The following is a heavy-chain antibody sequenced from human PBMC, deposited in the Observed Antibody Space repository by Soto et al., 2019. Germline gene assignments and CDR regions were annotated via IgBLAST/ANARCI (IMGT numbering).Heavy chain of an antibody. V-gene: IGHV3-15*01. Sequence: AGGSLRLSCAASGFPFTDGWMGWVRQAPGKGLEWVGRIKSKIDGGTIDYAAPIKGRFTISRDDSRNTLFLQMNSLKTEDTAVYYCATTPVAFFDSSGYYLGYWGQGTLVTVSS. CDR3: ATTPVAFFDSSGYYLGY. D-gene: IGHD3-22*01. CDR2: IKSKIDGGTI. J-gene: IGHJ4*02. CDR1: GFPFTDGW.